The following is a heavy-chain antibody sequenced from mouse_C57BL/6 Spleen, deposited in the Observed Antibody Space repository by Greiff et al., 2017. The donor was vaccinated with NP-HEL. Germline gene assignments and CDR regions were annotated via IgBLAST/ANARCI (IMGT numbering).Heavy chain of an antibody. D-gene: IGHD1-1*01. Sequence: EVQLQQSGPELVKPGASVKIPCKASGYTFTDYNMDWVKQSHGKSLEWIGDINPNNGGTIYNQKFKGKATLTVDKSSSTAYMELRSLTSEDTAVYYCARRGYGSRYYYAMDYWGQGTSVTVSS. CDR3: ARRGYGSRYYYAMDY. CDR1: GYTFTDYN. J-gene: IGHJ4*01. V-gene: IGHV1-18*01. CDR2: INPNNGGT.